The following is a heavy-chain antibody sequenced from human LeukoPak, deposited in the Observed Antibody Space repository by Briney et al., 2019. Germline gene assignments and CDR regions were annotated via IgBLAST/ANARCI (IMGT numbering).Heavy chain of an antibody. V-gene: IGHV1-18*01. CDR2: ISAYNGNT. D-gene: IGHD3-22*01. CDR3: ARVPMYYYDSSGYYRSRFDY. CDR1: GYTFTSYG. Sequence: ASVKVSCKASGYTFTSYGISWVRQAPGQGLEWMGWISAYNGNTNYAQKLQGRVTMTTDTSTSTAYMELTSLRSDDTAVYYCARVPMYYYDSSGYYRSRFDYWGQGTLVTVSS. J-gene: IGHJ4*02.